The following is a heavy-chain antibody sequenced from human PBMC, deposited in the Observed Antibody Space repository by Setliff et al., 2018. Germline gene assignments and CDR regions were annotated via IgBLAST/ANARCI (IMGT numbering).Heavy chain of an antibody. CDR2: IKKDGSIK. J-gene: IGHJ3*02. CDR3: ARPLAFDI. CDR1: GFTFRSYW. Sequence: PGGSLRLSCAASGFTFRSYWMSWVRQAPGKGLEWVANIKKDGSIKYYLDSVRGRFTISRDNAENSLTLPMNSLRVEDTAVYYCARPLAFDIWGQGTMVTVSS. V-gene: IGHV3-7*01.